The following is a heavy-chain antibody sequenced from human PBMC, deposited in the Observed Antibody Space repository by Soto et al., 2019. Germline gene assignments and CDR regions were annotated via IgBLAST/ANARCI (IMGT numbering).Heavy chain of an antibody. Sequence: SETLSLTCVLSGEAYSGYYWSWFRQTPGMGLEWIGEVDHRRRTTYNPPLKNRAHISIDPSKNLFSLELTSVTAADTALYFCARYEYGNSLYGVDVWGQGTRVT. V-gene: IGHV4-34*01. J-gene: IGHJ6*02. CDR3: ARYEYGNSLYGVDV. CDR1: GEAYSGYY. D-gene: IGHD1-7*01. CDR2: VDHRRRT.